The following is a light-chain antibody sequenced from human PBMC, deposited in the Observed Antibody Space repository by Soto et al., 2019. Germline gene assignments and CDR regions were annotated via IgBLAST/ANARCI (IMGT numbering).Light chain of an antibody. Sequence: DIQMTQSPSALSASVGDRVTVTCRTRQSINNHLNWSQQKPGEAPKLIIYGSSSLHYGVSSRFSGIGSGSVCTLTISSLQTEDSATYYCQQSFTAPITFGQGTLLQI. CDR1: QSINNH. CDR3: QQSFTAPIT. J-gene: IGKJ5*01. V-gene: IGKV1-39*01. CDR2: GSS.